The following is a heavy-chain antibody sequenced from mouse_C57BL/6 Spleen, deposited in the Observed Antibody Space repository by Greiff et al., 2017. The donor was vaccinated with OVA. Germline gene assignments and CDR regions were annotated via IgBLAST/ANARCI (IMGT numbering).Heavy chain of an antibody. CDR1: GFTFSDAW. Sequence: EVKLVESGGGLVQPGGSMKLSCAASGFTFSDAWMDWVRQSPEKGLEWVAEIRNKANNHATYYAESVKGRFTISRDDSKSSVYLQMNSLRAEDTGIYYCRVYGYSNSYYAMDYWGQGTSVTVSS. V-gene: IGHV6-6*01. CDR3: RVYGYSNSYYAMDY. J-gene: IGHJ4*01. D-gene: IGHD2-5*01. CDR2: IRNKANNHAT.